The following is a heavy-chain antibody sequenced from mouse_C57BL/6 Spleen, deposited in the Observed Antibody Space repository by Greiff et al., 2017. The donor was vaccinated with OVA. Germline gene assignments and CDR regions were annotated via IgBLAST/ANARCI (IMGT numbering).Heavy chain of an antibody. CDR1: GYSITSGYY. CDR3: AREDNYYGSAFAY. CDR2: ISYDGSN. V-gene: IGHV3-6*01. D-gene: IGHD1-1*01. J-gene: IGHJ3*01. Sequence: VQLQQSGPGLVKPSQSLSLTCSVTGYSITSGYYWNWIRQFPGNKLEWMGYISYDGSNNYNPSLKNRISITRDTSKNQFFLKLNSVTTEDTATYYCAREDNYYGSAFAYWGQGTLVTVSA.